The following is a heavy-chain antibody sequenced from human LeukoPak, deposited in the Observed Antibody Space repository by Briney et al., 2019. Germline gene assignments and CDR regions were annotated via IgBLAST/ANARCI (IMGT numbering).Heavy chain of an antibody. CDR3: ARGIRQYAKSYFDY. D-gene: IGHD4-11*01. CDR1: GFTFSDHY. V-gene: IGHV3-11*01. J-gene: IGHJ4*02. CDR2: ISSSGTTI. Sequence: PGGSLRLSCAAYGFTFSDHYMSWIRQAPGKGLEWLSYISSSGTTIYYTDSVKGRFTISRDNAKNSLYLQMNSLRAEDTAVYYCARGIRQYAKSYFDYWGQGTLVTVSS.